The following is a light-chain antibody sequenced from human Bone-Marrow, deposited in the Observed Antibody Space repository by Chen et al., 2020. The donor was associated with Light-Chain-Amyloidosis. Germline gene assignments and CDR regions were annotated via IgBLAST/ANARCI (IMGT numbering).Light chain of an antibody. CDR1: DLPTKY. V-gene: IGLV3-25*03. CDR3: QSADSSGTYEVI. Sequence: SELTQPPSASVSAGQTASITRSGDDLPTKYAYWYQQKPGQAPVLVIHRDTERPSGISERFSGSSSGTTATLTISGVQAEDEADYHCQSADSSGTYEVIFGGGTKLTVL. J-gene: IGLJ2*01. CDR2: RDT.